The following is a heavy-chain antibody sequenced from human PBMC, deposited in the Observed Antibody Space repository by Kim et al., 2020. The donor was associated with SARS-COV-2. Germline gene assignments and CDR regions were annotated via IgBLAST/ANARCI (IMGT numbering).Heavy chain of an antibody. D-gene: IGHD3-10*01. V-gene: IGHV1-3*01. CDR3: ARKYYYGSGSYPGWFDP. J-gene: IGHJ5*02. Sequence: FQGRVTSTRDTSASTAYMELSSLRSEDTAVYYCARKYYYGSGSYPGWFDPWGQGTLVTVSS.